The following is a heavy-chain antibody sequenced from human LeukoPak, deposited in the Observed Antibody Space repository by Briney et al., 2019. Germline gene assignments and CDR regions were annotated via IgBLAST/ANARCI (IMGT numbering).Heavy chain of an antibody. D-gene: IGHD3-10*01. Sequence: SETLSLTYTVSGGSISSYYWSWIRQPPGKGLEWIGYIYYSGSTNYNPSLKSRVTISVDTSKNQFSLKLSSVTAADTAVYYCARQRITMVRGVKGGWFDHWGQGTLVTVSS. CDR3: ARQRITMVRGVKGGWFDH. V-gene: IGHV4-59*08. J-gene: IGHJ5*02. CDR1: GGSISSYY. CDR2: IYYSGST.